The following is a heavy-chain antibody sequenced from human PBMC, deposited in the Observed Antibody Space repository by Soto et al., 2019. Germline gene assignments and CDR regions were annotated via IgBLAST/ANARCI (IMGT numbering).Heavy chain of an antibody. D-gene: IGHD1-26*01. V-gene: IGHV3-23*01. J-gene: IGHJ4*02. CDR3: AKGIKWELPFDY. Sequence: PVGSLRLSCAASGFTFSSYAMSWVRQAPGKGLEWVSAISDSGGNTYYADSVKGRFTISRGNSKSTLHLQMNSLRAEDAAVYYCAKGIKWELPFDYWGQGTLVTVSS. CDR1: GFTFSSYA. CDR2: ISDSGGNT.